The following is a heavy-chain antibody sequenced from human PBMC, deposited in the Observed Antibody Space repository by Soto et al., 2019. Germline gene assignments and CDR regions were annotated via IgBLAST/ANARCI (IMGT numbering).Heavy chain of an antibody. Sequence: QVQLVQSGAEVKKPGSSVKVSCKASGGTFTSYAISWVRQAPGQGLEWVGGIIPIFGTADYAQKFQGRVTITADEPPSTASIELSSMRSDDTAVYSCATRKGGYQSYYYGMDVWGQGTTVTVSS. J-gene: IGHJ6*02. D-gene: IGHD3-16*02. CDR3: ATRKGGYQSYYYGMDV. CDR1: GGTFTSYA. CDR2: IIPIFGTA. V-gene: IGHV1-69*12.